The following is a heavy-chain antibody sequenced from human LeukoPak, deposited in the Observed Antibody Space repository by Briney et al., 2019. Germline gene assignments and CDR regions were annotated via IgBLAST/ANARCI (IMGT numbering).Heavy chain of an antibody. CDR1: GGSISGYL. V-gene: IGHV4-59*07. J-gene: IGHJ5*02. CDR3: ARANEPGIAVAGNNWFDP. Sequence: SDTLSLTCTVSGGSISGYLWSWIREPPGKGLEWIGTIYYSESANYNPSLESRVTISVDTSKNQFSLRLSSVTAADTAVYYCARANEPGIAVAGNNWFDPWGQGTLVTVSS. CDR2: IYYSESA. D-gene: IGHD6-19*01.